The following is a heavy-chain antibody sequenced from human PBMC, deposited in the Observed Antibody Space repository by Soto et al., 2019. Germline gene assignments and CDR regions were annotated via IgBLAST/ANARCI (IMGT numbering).Heavy chain of an antibody. CDR2: ISGSGGST. J-gene: IGHJ6*03. D-gene: IGHD3-3*01. Sequence: GGSLRLSCAASGFTFSSYAMSWVRQAPGKGLEWVSAISGSGGSTYYADSVKGRFTISRDNSKNTLYLQMNSLRAEDTAVYYCAKNQITIFVVVAKGSYYYYYMDVWGKGTTVTVSS. V-gene: IGHV3-23*01. CDR3: AKNQITIFVVVAKGSYYYYYMDV. CDR1: GFTFSSYA.